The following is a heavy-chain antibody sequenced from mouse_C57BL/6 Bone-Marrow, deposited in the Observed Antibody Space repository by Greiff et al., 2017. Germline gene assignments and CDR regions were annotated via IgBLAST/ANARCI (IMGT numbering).Heavy chain of an antibody. CDR3: TTGPNYHEFAY. V-gene: IGHV14-4*01. J-gene: IGHJ3*01. Sequence: EVKVVESGAELVRPGASVKLSCTASGFNIKDDYMHWVKQRPEQGLEWIGWIDPENGDTEYASKFQGKATITADTSSNTAYLQLSSLTSEDTAVYYCTTGPNYHEFAYWGQGTLVTVSA. CDR2: IDPENGDT. CDR1: GFNIKDDY.